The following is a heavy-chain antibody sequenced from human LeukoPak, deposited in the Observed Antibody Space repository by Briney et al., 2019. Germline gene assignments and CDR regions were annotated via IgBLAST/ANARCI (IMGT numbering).Heavy chain of an antibody. Sequence: GGSLRLSCAASGFTFDDYAMHWVRQAPGKGLEWVSGISWNSGSIGYADSVKGRFTISRGNAKNSLYLQMNSLRAEDMALYYCAKDTRYSYAPPCFDYWGQGTLVTVSS. D-gene: IGHD5-18*01. V-gene: IGHV3-9*03. CDR2: ISWNSGSI. CDR3: AKDTRYSYAPPCFDY. CDR1: GFTFDDYA. J-gene: IGHJ4*02.